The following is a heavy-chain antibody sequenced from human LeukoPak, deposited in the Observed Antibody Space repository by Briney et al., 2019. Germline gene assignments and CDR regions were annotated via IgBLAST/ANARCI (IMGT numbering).Heavy chain of an antibody. Sequence: GRSLRLSCAASGFTFSSYGMHWVRQAPGKGLEWVAVIWYDGSTNYYAGSVKGRFTISRDNSKNTLYLQMNSLRVEDTAVYYCARDPAVTTSGVFQHWGQGTLVTVSS. V-gene: IGHV3-33*01. CDR1: GFTFSSYG. D-gene: IGHD4-17*01. J-gene: IGHJ1*01. CDR2: IWYDGSTN. CDR3: ARDPAVTTSGVFQH.